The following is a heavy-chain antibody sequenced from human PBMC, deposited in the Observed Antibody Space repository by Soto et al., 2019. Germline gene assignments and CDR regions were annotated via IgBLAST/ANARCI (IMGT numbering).Heavy chain of an antibody. CDR1: GYTFTNYA. D-gene: IGHD3-10*01. J-gene: IGHJ4*02. CDR2: INAGNGNT. V-gene: IGHV1-3*01. CDR3: ARGLWFGHSLAYYFDS. Sequence: VQLVQSGAEVKKPGASVKDSCKASGYTFTNYAIQWVRQAPGQRLEWMGWINAGNGNTKYSQKFQGRVTITRDTSASTAYMELSSLIYEDTAVYYCARGLWFGHSLAYYFDSWGQGTLVTVSS.